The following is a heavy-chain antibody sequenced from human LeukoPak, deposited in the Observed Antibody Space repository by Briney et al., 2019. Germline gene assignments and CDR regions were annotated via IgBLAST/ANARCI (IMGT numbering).Heavy chain of an antibody. V-gene: IGHV4-34*01. Sequence: SETLSLTCAVYGGSFSGYYCSWIRQPPGKGLEWIGEINHSVSTNYNPCLKSRVTISVDTSKNQFSLQLSPVSAADPAVYYCARGAPQRGVVPAARAGYFDYWGKGTLVTVSS. CDR2: INHSVST. CDR1: GGSFSGYY. J-gene: IGHJ4*02. D-gene: IGHD2-2*01. CDR3: ARGAPQRGVVPAARAGYFDY.